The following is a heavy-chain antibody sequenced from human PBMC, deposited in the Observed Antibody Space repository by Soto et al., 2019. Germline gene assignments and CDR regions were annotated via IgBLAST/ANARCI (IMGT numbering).Heavy chain of an antibody. CDR3: ARGRHVVVVTAAFDY. V-gene: IGHV1-46*03. D-gene: IGHD2-21*02. J-gene: IGHJ4*02. Sequence: QVQLVQSGAEVKKPGASVKVSCKASGNTFSNYYIHWVRQAPGQGLEWMGTINPSGGHTTYAQKFLGRVTMTRDTYTSTLYVELTSLRSEDTAVYYCARGRHVVVVTAAFDYWGQGTLVTVSS. CDR1: GNTFSNYY. CDR2: INPSGGHT.